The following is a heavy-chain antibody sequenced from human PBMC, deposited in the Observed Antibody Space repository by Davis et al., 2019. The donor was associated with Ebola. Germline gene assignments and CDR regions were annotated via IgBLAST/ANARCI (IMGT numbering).Heavy chain of an antibody. V-gene: IGHV1-46*01. D-gene: IGHD3-22*01. CDR1: GYAFTSYY. Sequence: ASVKVSCKASGYAFTSYYMHWVRPAPGQGLEWMGIINPSGGSTSYAQKFQGRVTMTRDTSTSTVYMELSSLRSEDTAVYYCASMGYYYDSSGYYDAFDIWGQGTMVTVSS. J-gene: IGHJ3*02. CDR3: ASMGYYYDSSGYYDAFDI. CDR2: INPSGGST.